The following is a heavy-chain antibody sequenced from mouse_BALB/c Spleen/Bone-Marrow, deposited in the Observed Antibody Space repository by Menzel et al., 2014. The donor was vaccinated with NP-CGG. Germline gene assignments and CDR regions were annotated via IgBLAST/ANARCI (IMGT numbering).Heavy chain of an antibody. CDR2: IYPSDNYT. Sequence: VQLQQSGAELVRPGASVKLSCKASGYTFTSYWINWVNQRPGQGLEWIGNIYPSDNYTNYNQKFKDKATLTVDKSSSTAYMQLSSPTSEDSAVYYCTRGGYDLDYWGQGTTLTVSS. V-gene: IGHV1-69*02. CDR1: GYTFTSYW. J-gene: IGHJ2*01. CDR3: TRGGYDLDY. D-gene: IGHD2-3*01.